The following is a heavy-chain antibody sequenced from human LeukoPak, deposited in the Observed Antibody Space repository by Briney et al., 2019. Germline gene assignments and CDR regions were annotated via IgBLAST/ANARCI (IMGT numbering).Heavy chain of an antibody. CDR3: ARAVSITMTVVVQDY. V-gene: IGHV1-18*01. CDR2: ISAYNGNT. Sequence: GASVKVSCKASGYTFTSYGISWVRQAPGQGLEWMGWISAYNGNTNYAQKLQGRVTMTTDTSTSTAYMELRSLRSDDTAVYYCARAVSITMTVVVQDYWGQGTLVTVSS. D-gene: IGHD3-22*01. J-gene: IGHJ4*02. CDR1: GYTFTSYG.